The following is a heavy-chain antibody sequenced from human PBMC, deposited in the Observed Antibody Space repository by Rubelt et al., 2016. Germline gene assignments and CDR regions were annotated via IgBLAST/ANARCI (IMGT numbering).Heavy chain of an antibody. V-gene: IGHV4-38-2*02. CDR3: ARESEQQLGNFDY. D-gene: IGHD6-13*01. CDR2: IYYSGST. J-gene: IGHJ4*02. CDR1: GYSISSGYY. Sequence: QVQLQESGPGLVKPSETLSLTCTVSGYSISSGYYWGWIRQPPGKGLAWIGSIYYSGSTYYNPSLKSRVTISVDTSKNQFSLKLSSVTAADTAVYYCARESEQQLGNFDYWGQGTLVTVSS.